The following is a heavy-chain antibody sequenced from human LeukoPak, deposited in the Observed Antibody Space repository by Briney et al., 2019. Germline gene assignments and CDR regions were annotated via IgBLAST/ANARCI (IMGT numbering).Heavy chain of an antibody. CDR1: GDSINSYH. V-gene: IGHV4-4*07. J-gene: IGHJ4*02. Sequence: ASETLSLTCTVSGDSINSYHWSWIRQPAGKGLEWIGRIHMSGSTNYNPSLRSRVAISMDNSKNQFSLKLKSVTAADTAVYYCARGDSSRDDSGGYHYWGQGTLVTISS. CDR3: ARGDSSRDDSGGYHY. CDR2: IHMSGST. D-gene: IGHD3-22*01.